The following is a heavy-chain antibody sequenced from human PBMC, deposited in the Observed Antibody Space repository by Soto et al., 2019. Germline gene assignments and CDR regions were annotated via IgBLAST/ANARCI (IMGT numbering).Heavy chain of an antibody. V-gene: IGHV2-5*02. J-gene: IGHJ5*02. CDR3: AHRHAKQQRVSEWFGP. D-gene: IGHD6-13*01. CDR1: GFSLSTSAVG. CDR2: IYWADYK. Sequence: QITLKESGPTLVKPTQTLTLTCTFSGFSLSTSAVGVGWIRQPPGKALEWLALIYWADYKRYSPSLKSRLTITTDTSKNQVVLTMTNVDPLDTATYYCAHRHAKQQRVSEWFGPWGQGTLVTVSS.